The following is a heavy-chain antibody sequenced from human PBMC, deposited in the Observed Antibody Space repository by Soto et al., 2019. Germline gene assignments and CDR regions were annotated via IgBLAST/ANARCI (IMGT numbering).Heavy chain of an antibody. Sequence: SETLSLTCTVSGDSIISSDFYWGWVRQPPGKGLEWIGSIFYLGSSYYNPSLKSRVTMSVDTSKNQFSLRLRSVTAADTALYFCARHSLALRKNNWFDPWGRGIMVTVSS. J-gene: IGHJ5*02. CDR2: IFYLGSS. V-gene: IGHV4-39*01. CDR3: ARHSLALRKNNWFDP. D-gene: IGHD3-3*02. CDR1: GDSIISSDFY.